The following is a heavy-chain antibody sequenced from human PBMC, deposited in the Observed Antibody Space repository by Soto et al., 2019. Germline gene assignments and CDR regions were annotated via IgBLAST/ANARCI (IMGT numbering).Heavy chain of an antibody. CDR2: ISSGSSTI. CDR1: GFTFSTYS. CDR3: ARDLHDV. J-gene: IGHJ6*04. V-gene: IGHV3-48*04. Sequence: GGSLRLSCAASGFTFSTYSMNWVRQAPGKGLEWISYISSGSSTIYYADSVKGRFTISRDNAKNSLYLQMNSLRAEDTAVYYCARDLHDVWGKGTTVTVSS.